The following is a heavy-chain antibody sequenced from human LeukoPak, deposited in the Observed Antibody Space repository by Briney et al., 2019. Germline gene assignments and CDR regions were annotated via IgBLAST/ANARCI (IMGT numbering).Heavy chain of an antibody. CDR1: GYTFTSYG. Sequence: ASVKVSCKASGYTFTSYGISWVRQAPGQGLEWMGWISAYNGNTNYAQKLQGRVTMTTDTSTSTAYMELRSLRSDDTAVYYCARDPRLYSSTARSHMDVWGKGTTVTVSS. CDR3: ARDPRLYSSTARSHMDV. V-gene: IGHV1-18*01. J-gene: IGHJ6*03. CDR2: ISAYNGNT. D-gene: IGHD6-13*01.